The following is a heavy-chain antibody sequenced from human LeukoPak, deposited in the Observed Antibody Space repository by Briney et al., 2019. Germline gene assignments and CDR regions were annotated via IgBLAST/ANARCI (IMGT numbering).Heavy chain of an antibody. J-gene: IGHJ4*02. Sequence: SETLSLTCTVSGGSISSGDYYWSWIRQPPGKGLEWIGYIYYSGSTYYNPSLKSRVTISVDTSKNQFSLKLSSVTAADTAVYYCARDRSGSYLDYWGQGTPVTVSS. CDR3: ARDRSGSYLDY. CDR1: GGSISSGDYY. CDR2: IYYSGST. D-gene: IGHD1-26*01. V-gene: IGHV4-30-4*08.